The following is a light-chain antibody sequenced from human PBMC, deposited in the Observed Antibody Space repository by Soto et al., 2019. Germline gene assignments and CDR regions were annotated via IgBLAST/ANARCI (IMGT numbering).Light chain of an antibody. J-gene: IGLJ1*01. CDR3: SSYTSSSTRV. V-gene: IGLV2-14*03. CDR1: SSDVGGYNY. CDR2: DVS. Sequence: QSALTQPASVSGSRGQSITISCTGTSSDVGGYNYVSWYQQHPDKAPKLMIYDVSNRPSGVSNRFSGSKSGNTASLTISGLQADDEADYYCSSYTSSSTRVFGTGTKLTVL.